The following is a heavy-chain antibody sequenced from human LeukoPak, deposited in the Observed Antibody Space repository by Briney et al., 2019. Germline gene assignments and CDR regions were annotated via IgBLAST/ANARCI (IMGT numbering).Heavy chain of an antibody. D-gene: IGHD6-6*01. J-gene: IGHJ3*02. CDR1: GFTVSSNS. V-gene: IGHV3-53*01. CDR2: IYSDNT. Sequence: GGSLRLSCTVSGFTVSSNSMSWVRQAPGKGLEWVSFIYSDNTHYSDSVKGRFTTSRDNSKNTLYLQMNSLRAEDTAVYYCARPSRSSSSPFDIWGQGTMVTVSS. CDR3: ARPSRSSSSPFDI.